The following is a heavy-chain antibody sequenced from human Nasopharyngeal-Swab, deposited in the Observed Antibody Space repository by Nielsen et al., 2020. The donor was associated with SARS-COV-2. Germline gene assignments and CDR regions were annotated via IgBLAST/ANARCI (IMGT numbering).Heavy chain of an antibody. CDR3: AKAGGAFDI. CDR1: GFTFSSYA. J-gene: IGHJ3*02. CDR2: ISGSGGST. D-gene: IGHD3-16*01. Sequence: GESLKISCAASGFTFSSYAMSWVRQAPGKGLEWVSAISGSGGSTYYADSVKGRFTISRDNSKNTLYLQMNSLRAEDTAVYYCAKAGGAFDIWGQGKMVTVSS. V-gene: IGHV3-23*01.